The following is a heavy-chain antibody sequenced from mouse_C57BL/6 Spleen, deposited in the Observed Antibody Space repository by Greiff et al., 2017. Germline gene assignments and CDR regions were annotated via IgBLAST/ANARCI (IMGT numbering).Heavy chain of an antibody. J-gene: IGHJ4*01. V-gene: IGHV3-6*01. Sequence: EVQLQQSGPGLVKPSQSLSLTCSVTGYSITSGYYWNWIRQFPGNKLEWMGYISYDGSNNYNPSLIKRISITRYTSKNQFFLKLNSVTTEDTATYYCAREDYAMDYWGQGTSVTVSS. CDR3: AREDYAMDY. CDR1: GYSITSGYY. CDR2: ISYDGSN.